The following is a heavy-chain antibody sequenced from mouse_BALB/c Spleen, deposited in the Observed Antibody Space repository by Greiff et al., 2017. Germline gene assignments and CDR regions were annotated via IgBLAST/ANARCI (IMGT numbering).Heavy chain of an antibody. CDR3: ARDYRYDWYFDV. CDR1: GFTFSSFG. D-gene: IGHD2-14*01. CDR2: ISSGSSTI. Sequence: DVMLVESGGGLVQPGGSRKLSCAASGFTFSSFGMHWVRQAPEKGLEWVAYISSGSSTIYYADTVKGRFTISRDNPKNTLFLQMTSLRSEDTAMYYCARDYRYDWYFDVWGAGTTVTVSS. V-gene: IGHV5-17*02. J-gene: IGHJ1*01.